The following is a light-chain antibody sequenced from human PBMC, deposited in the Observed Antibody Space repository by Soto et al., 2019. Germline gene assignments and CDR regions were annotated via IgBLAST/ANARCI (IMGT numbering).Light chain of an antibody. CDR3: QQYTSYSWT. V-gene: IGKV1-5*01. CDR2: DAS. Sequence: DIQMTQSPSTLSASVGDRVTITCRASQSISSWLAWYQQKPGKAPKLLIYDASSLESGVPARFSGSGSGTESTLTISSLQPDDFAPYYCQQYTSYSWTFGQGPKVEIK. J-gene: IGKJ1*01. CDR1: QSISSW.